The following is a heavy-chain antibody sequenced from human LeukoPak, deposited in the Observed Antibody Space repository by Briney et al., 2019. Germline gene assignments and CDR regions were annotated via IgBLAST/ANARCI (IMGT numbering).Heavy chain of an antibody. V-gene: IGHV1-46*01. CDR3: ALLWFGELGLSDY. CDR2: INPSGGST. Sequence: GASVKVSCKASGYTITSYYMHWVRQAPGQGLEWMGIINPSGGSTSYAQKFQGRVTMTRDMSTSTVYMELSSLRSEDTAVYYCALLWFGELGLSDYWGQGTLVTVSS. J-gene: IGHJ4*02. D-gene: IGHD3-10*01. CDR1: GYTITSYY.